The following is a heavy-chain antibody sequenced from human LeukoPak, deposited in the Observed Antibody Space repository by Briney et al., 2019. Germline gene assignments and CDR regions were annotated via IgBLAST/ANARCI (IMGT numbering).Heavy chain of an antibody. J-gene: IGHJ4*02. CDR2: ISAYNGNT. CDR1: GYTFTSYG. V-gene: IGHV1-18*01. Sequence: ASVKVSCKASGYTFTSYGISWVRQAPGQGLEWMGWISAYNGNTNYAQKLQGRVTMTTDTSTSTAYMELRSLRSDDTAVYYCARPRVDDFWSGYYQEGYYFDYWGQGTLVTVSS. D-gene: IGHD3-3*01. CDR3: ARPRVDDFWSGYYQEGYYFDY.